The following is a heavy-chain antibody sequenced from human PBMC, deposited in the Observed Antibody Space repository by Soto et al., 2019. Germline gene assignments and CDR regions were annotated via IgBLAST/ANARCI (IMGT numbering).Heavy chain of an antibody. CDR2: VYYSGNT. CDR3: ARQTYQDNTDYLLGHDYSGLDV. CDR1: GGSISTYY. Sequence: PSETLSLTCTISGGSISTYYWSWIRQPRGKGLEWLGNVYYSGNTNYNPSFQNRVTISVDTPNKQFALNLKSVSTADTAVYFCARQTYQDNTDYLLGHDYSGLDVCGPGPKVTVSS. J-gene: IGHJ6*02. V-gene: IGHV4-59*01. D-gene: IGHD3-16*01.